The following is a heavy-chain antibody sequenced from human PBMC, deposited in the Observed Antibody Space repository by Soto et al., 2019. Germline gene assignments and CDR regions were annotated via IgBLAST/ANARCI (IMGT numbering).Heavy chain of an antibody. CDR2: ISSTTNYI. Sequence: PGGSLRLSCAASGFAFTRYSMNWVRQAPGKGLEWVSSISSTTNYIYYADSMKGRFTVSRDNAKNSVYLEMNSLSAEDTAVYYCARESEDLTSNFDYWGQGTLVTVSS. CDR1: GFAFTRYS. CDR3: ARESEDLTSNFDY. J-gene: IGHJ4*02. V-gene: IGHV3-21*01.